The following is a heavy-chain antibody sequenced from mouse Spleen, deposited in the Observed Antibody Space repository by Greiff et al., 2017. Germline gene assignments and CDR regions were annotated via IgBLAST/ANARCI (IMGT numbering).Heavy chain of an antibody. J-gene: IGHJ4*01. CDR2: IWSGGST. CDR1: GFSLTSYG. V-gene: IGHV2-2*01. Sequence: QVQLQQSGPGLVQPSQSLSITCTVSGFSLTSYGVHWVRQSPGKGLEWLGVIWSGGSTDYNAAFISRLSISKDNSKSQVFFKMNSLQADDTAIYYCARKIFSYYYGSSYDAMDYWGQGTSVTVSS. D-gene: IGHD1-1*01. CDR3: ARKIFSYYYGSSYDAMDY.